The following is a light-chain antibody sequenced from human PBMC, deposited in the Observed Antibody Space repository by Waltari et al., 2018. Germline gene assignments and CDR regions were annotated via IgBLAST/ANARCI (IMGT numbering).Light chain of an antibody. Sequence: QSALTQPASVSGSPGQSIPIPCTGTRSDVGSYTLASVYQQHPGKAPKLRIYEGSKRPSGVTNRFSGSKSGNTASLTISGLQAEDEADYYCCSYAGRNVVFGGGTKLTVL. CDR2: EGS. V-gene: IGLV2-23*01. J-gene: IGLJ2*01. CDR3: CSYAGRNVV. CDR1: RSDVGSYTL.